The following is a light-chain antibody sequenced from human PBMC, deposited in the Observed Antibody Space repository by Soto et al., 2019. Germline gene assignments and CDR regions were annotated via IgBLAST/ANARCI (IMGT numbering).Light chain of an antibody. V-gene: IGKV3-11*01. J-gene: IGKJ5*01. CDR1: QSVSSY. CDR3: QQRGSWPLT. Sequence: EIVLTQSPATLSLSPGESATLSCRASQSVSSYLAWYQQKPGQAPRLLIYDASNRATGIPARFSGSGSGTDFTLTISSLEPEDFAVYYCQQRGSWPLTFGQGTRLEIK. CDR2: DAS.